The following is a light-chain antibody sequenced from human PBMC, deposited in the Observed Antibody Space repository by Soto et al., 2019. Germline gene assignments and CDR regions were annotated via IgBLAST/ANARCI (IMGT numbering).Light chain of an antibody. J-gene: IGLJ2*01. CDR2: EVS. CDR1: SNDVGAYNY. CDR3: CSYAGTYPHVV. V-gene: IGLV2-14*01. Sequence: QSVLAQPASVSGSPGQSITISCTGTSNDVGAYNYVSWYQQHLGKAPKLMIYEVSNRPSGISNRFSASKSGNAASLTISGLQAEDEADYYCCSYAGTYPHVVFGGGTKVTVL.